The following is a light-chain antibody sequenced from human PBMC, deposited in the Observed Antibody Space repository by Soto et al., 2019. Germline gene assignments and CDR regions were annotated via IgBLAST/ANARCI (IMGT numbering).Light chain of an antibody. Sequence: QSALTQPPSASGSPGQSVTISCTGTSSDVGGYNYVSWYQQHPGKAPKLMIYEVSKRPSGVPDRFSGSKSGNTASLTVSGSQAEDEADYYCSSYAGSNNLVFGGGTKLTVI. CDR2: EVS. CDR3: SSYAGSNNLV. V-gene: IGLV2-8*01. J-gene: IGLJ2*01. CDR1: SSDVGGYNY.